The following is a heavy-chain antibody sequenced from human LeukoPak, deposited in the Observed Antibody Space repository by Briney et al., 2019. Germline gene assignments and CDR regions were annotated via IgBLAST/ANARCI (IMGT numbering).Heavy chain of an antibody. CDR3: ATTTGRYCSGGSCYVLGYYYGMDV. D-gene: IGHD2-15*01. V-gene: IGHV1-69*01. CDR1: GGTFSSYA. J-gene: IGHJ6*02. CDR2: IIPIFGTA. Sequence: SVKVSCKASGGTFSSYAISWVRQAPRQGLEWMGGIIPIFGTANYAQKFQGRVTITADESTSTAYMELSSLRSEDTAVYYCATTTGRYCSGGSCYVLGYYYGMDVWGQGTTVTVSS.